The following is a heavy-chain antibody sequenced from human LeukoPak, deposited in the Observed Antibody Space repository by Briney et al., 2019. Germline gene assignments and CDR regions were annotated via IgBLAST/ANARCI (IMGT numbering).Heavy chain of an antibody. Sequence: ASVKVSCKASGYTFTGYYMHWVRQAPGQGLEWMGWINPNSGGTDYAQKFQGRVTTTRDTSISTAYMELTSLKSDDTAVYYCARGEKTGPNYWGQGTLVTVSS. J-gene: IGHJ4*02. CDR3: ARGEKTGPNY. V-gene: IGHV1-2*02. CDR2: INPNSGGT. CDR1: GYTFTGYY. D-gene: IGHD3-9*01.